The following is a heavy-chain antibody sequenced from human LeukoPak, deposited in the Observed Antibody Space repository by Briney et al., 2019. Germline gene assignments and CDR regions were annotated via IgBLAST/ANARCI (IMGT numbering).Heavy chain of an antibody. Sequence: TLSLPCTVSGVSISSYYWRWIRPPPGKGLGWIAYIYYSGSTNYNPSLKSRVTISVDTSKNQFTLKLSSVTAAETAVYYCARDDNWFDPWGQGTLVTVSS. CDR2: IYYSGST. CDR1: GVSISSYY. V-gene: IGHV4-59*01. CDR3: ARDDNWFDP. J-gene: IGHJ5*02.